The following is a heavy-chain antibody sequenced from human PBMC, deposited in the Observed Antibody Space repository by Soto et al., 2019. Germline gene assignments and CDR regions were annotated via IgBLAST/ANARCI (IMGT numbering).Heavy chain of an antibody. D-gene: IGHD5-18*01. J-gene: IGHJ5*02. CDR2: IYDSETT. CDR1: GDSVSSGGYY. CDR3: ARHVDTARRVVPSHP. Sequence: SETLSLTCTVSGDSVSSGGYYWNWIRQHPGKGLEWLGYIYDSETTYYNPSLESRLSISVDTSKNQFSLKLTSVTPADTAVYYCARHVDTARRVVPSHPWGEGILVTVSA. V-gene: IGHV4-31*03.